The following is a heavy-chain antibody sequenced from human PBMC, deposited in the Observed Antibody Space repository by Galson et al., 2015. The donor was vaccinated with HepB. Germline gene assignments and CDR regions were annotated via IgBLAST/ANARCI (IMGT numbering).Heavy chain of an antibody. D-gene: IGHD4-17*01. CDR1: GFTVSSNY. J-gene: IGHJ3*02. CDR2: IYSGGST. V-gene: IGHV3-53*01. Sequence: SLRLSCAASGFTVSSNYMSWVRQAPGKGLEWVSVIYSGGSTYYADSVKGRFTISRDNSKNTLYLQMNSLRAEDTAVYYCARVGDLDYGDSSGAFDIWGQGTMVTVSS. CDR3: ARVGDLDYGDSSGAFDI.